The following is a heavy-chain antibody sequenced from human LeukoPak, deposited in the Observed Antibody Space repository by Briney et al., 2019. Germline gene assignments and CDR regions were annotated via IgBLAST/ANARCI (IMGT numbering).Heavy chain of an antibody. V-gene: IGHV4-4*02. J-gene: IGHJ6*04. Sequence: PSETLSLTCAVSGGSISSSNWWSWVRQPPGKGLEWIGEIYHSGSTNYNPSLKSRVTISVDKSMNQFSLKLSSVTAADTAVYYCARYCSSTSCFSYGMDVWGKGTTVTVSS. CDR1: GGSISSSNW. D-gene: IGHD2-2*01. CDR3: ARYCSSTSCFSYGMDV. CDR2: IYHSGST.